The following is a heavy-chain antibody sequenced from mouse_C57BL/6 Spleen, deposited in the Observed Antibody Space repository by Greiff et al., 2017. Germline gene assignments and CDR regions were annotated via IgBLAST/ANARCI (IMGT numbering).Heavy chain of an antibody. J-gene: IGHJ3*01. CDR1: GYTFTSYW. Sequence: QVQLKQPGAELVMPGASVKLSCKASGYTFTSYWTHWVKQRPGQGLEWIGEIDPSDSYTNYNQKFKGKSTLTVDKSSSTAYMQLSSLTSEDSAVYYCARWGSSGYGAYWGQGTLVTVSA. CDR2: IDPSDSYT. D-gene: IGHD3-2*02. CDR3: ARWGSSGYGAY. V-gene: IGHV1-69*01.